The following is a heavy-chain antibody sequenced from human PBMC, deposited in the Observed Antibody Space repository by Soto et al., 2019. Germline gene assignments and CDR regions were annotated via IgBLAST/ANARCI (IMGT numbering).Heavy chain of an antibody. V-gene: IGHV3-23*01. CDR3: AKDLGRVHYFFDY. Sequence: GGSLRLACAASGLTFSSYAMSWVRQAPGKGLEWVSAISGSGGSTYYADSVKGRFTISRDNSKNTLYLQMNSLRAEDTAVYYCAKDLGRVHYFFDYWGQGTLVTVSS. CDR1: GLTFSSYA. J-gene: IGHJ4*02. D-gene: IGHD3-10*01. CDR2: ISGSGGST.